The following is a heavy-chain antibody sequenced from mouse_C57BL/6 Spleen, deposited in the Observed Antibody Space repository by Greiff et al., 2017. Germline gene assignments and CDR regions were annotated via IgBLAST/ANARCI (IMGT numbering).Heavy chain of an antibody. Sequence: EVKLVESGPGLVKPSQSLSLTCSVTGYSITSGYYWNWIRQFPGNKLEWMGYISYDGSNNYNPSLKNRISITRDTSKNQFFLKLNSVTTEDTATYYCASPYSNRFAYWGQGTLVTVSA. V-gene: IGHV3-6*01. J-gene: IGHJ3*01. CDR2: ISYDGSN. D-gene: IGHD2-5*01. CDR1: GYSITSGYY. CDR3: ASPYSNRFAY.